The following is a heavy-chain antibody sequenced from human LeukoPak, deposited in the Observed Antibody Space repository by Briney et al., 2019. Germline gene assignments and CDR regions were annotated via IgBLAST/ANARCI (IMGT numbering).Heavy chain of an antibody. CDR2: IYTSGST. Sequence: SETLSLTCTVSGGSFSSYHWNWIRQPAGKGLEWIGRIYTSGSTNYNPSLKSRVTMSVDTSKNQFSLKLNSVTAADTAVYYCARAGDSTSPLDYWGQGTLVTVSS. CDR1: GGSFSSYH. CDR3: ARAGDSTSPLDY. J-gene: IGHJ4*02. V-gene: IGHV4-4*07. D-gene: IGHD6-13*01.